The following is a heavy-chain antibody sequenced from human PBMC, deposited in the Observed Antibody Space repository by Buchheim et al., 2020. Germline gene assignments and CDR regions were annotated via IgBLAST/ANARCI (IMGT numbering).Heavy chain of an antibody. J-gene: IGHJ6*02. CDR3: ARHSGQGDSSGYYRQYYYYGMDV. V-gene: IGHV5-10-1*03. CDR2: IDPSDSYT. CDR1: GYSFTSYW. D-gene: IGHD3-22*01. Sequence: EVQLVQSGAEVKKPGESLRISCKGSGYSFTSYWISWVRQMPGKGLEWMGRIDPSDSYTNYSPSFQGHVTISADKSISTAYLRWSSLKASDTAMYYCARHSGQGDSSGYYRQYYYYGMDVWGQGTT.